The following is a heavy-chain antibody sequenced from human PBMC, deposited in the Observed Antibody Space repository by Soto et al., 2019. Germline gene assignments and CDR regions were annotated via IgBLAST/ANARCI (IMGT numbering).Heavy chain of an antibody. CDR3: ARETVYGSGSYNG. CDR2: IYYSGST. V-gene: IGHV4-61*01. D-gene: IGHD3-10*01. J-gene: IGHJ4*02. CDR1: GGSVNSDSYF. Sequence: SETLSLTCTVSGGSVNSDSYFWTWIRQPPGKTLEWIGYIYYSGSTNYHPSLRSRITISLDTSKNQFSLKLSSVTAADTAVYYCARETVYGSGSYNGWGQGTLVTVSS.